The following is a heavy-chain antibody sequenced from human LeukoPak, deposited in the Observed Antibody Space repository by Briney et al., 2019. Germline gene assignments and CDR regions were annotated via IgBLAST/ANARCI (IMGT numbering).Heavy chain of an antibody. J-gene: IGHJ6*03. CDR1: GFTFSSYS. CDR2: ISSSSSYI. D-gene: IGHD3-10*01. V-gene: IGHV3-21*01. Sequence: GGSLRLSCAASGFTFSSYSMNWVRQAPGKGLEWVSSISSSSSYIYYADSVKGRFTISRDNAKNSLYLQMNSLRAEDTAVYYCARELTMVRGVIKVYYYYMDVWGKGTTVTVSS. CDR3: ARELTMVRGVIKVYYYYMDV.